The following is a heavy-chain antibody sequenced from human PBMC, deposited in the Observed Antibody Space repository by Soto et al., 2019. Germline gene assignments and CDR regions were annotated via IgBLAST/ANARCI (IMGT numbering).Heavy chain of an antibody. CDR3: AITERPLNWIDP. Sequence: GGSLRLSCAASGFTFSSYAMHWVRQAPGKGLEWVAVISYDGSNKYYADSVKGRFTISRDNSKNMLYLQMNSLRAEDTAVYYCAITERPLNWIDPWGQGTLVTVFS. J-gene: IGHJ5*02. V-gene: IGHV3-30-3*01. CDR2: ISYDGSNK. D-gene: IGHD1-1*01. CDR1: GFTFSSYA.